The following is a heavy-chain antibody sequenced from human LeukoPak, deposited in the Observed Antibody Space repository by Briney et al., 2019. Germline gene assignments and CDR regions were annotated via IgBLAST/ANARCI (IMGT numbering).Heavy chain of an antibody. D-gene: IGHD2-2*01. V-gene: IGHV3-7*01. Sequence: GSLRLSCAASGFTLSNYWKSWVRQAPGKGLEWVANIKRDGSEIYYVGSVRGRFTISRDNAKNSLYLQMNSLRAEDTAVYYCTRDHQGTWIYDFEYWGQGTLVTVSS. J-gene: IGHJ4*02. CDR1: GFTLSNYW. CDR3: TRDHQGTWIYDFEY. CDR2: IKRDGSEI.